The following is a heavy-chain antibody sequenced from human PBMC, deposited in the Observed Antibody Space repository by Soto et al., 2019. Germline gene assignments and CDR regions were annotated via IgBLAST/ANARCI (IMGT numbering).Heavy chain of an antibody. V-gene: IGHV4-39*01. CDR1: GGSISSSSYY. CDR3: ARQPYDIRGYYFDY. D-gene: IGHD3-9*01. J-gene: IGHJ4*02. CDR2: IYYSGST. Sequence: QLQLQESGPGLVKPSETLSLTCTVSGGSISSSSYYWGWIRQPPGKGLEWIGSIYYSGSTYYNPSLKSRVTISVDTAKNQFALKLRSVTAVDTAVYYCARQPYDIRGYYFDYWGQGTLVTVSS.